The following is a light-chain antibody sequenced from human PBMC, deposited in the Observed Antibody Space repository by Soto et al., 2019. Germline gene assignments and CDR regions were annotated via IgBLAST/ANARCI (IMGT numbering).Light chain of an antibody. Sequence: SYELTQPSSVSVSPGQTARITCSGDILAKKYARWFQQKPGQAPLLVIYKDSERPSGIPERFSGSSSGTTVTLTISGAQVEDEADYYCYSAADNSPRVFGGGTKLTVL. CDR1: ILAKKY. CDR2: KDS. J-gene: IGLJ3*02. V-gene: IGLV3-27*01. CDR3: YSAADNSPRV.